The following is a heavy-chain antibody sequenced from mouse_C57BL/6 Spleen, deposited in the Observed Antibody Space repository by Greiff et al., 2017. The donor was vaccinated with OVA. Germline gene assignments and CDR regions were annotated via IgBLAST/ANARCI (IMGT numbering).Heavy chain of an antibody. V-gene: IGHV1-18*01. J-gene: IGHJ2*01. D-gene: IGHD1-1*01. CDR2: INPNNGGT. Sequence: VQLQQSGPELVKPGASVKIPCKASGYTFTDYNMDWVKQSHGKSLEWIGDINPNNGGTIYNQKFKGKATLTVDKSSSTAYMELRSLTSEDTAVYYCARWATTVEYYFDYWGQGTTLTVSS. CDR1: GYTFTDYN. CDR3: ARWATTVEYYFDY.